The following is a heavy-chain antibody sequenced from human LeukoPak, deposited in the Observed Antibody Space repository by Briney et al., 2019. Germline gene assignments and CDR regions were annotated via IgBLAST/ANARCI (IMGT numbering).Heavy chain of an antibody. CDR3: AREVGDYYDSSGSFGY. CDR1: GFTFSSHW. D-gene: IGHD3-22*01. CDR2: INSDGGRT. V-gene: IGHV3-74*01. J-gene: IGHJ4*02. Sequence: PGGSLRLSCAASGFTFSSHWMHWVRQGPGKGLVWVSRINSDGGRTIYADSVKGRFTISRDSAKNTLYLQMNSLRAEDTAVYYCAREVGDYYDSSGSFGYWGQGTLVTVSS.